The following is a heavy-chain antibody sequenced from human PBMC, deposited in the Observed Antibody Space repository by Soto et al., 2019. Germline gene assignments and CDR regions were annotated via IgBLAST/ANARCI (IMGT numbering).Heavy chain of an antibody. CDR2: IYYSGST. V-gene: IGHV4-39*01. Sequence: SETLSLTCTVSGGSISSSSYYWGWIRQPPGKGLEWIGSIYYSGSTYYNPSLKSRVTISVDTSKNQFSLKLSSVTAADTAVYYCARVVAAGYYYFDYWGQGTLVTVS. D-gene: IGHD2-15*01. J-gene: IGHJ4*02. CDR3: ARVVAAGYYYFDY. CDR1: GGSISSSSYY.